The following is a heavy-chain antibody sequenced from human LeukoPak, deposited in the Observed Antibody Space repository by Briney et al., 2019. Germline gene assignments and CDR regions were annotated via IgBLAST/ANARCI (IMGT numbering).Heavy chain of an antibody. CDR3: ARDEYCSGTSCYSRGNWFDP. D-gene: IGHD2-15*01. V-gene: IGHV1-69*11. CDR1: GGTFSSYA. J-gene: IGHJ5*02. CDR2: IIPILGTA. Sequence: SVKVSCKASGGTFSSYAISWVRQAPGQGLEWMGRIIPILGTANYAQKFQGRVTITADEFLSTAYMELSSLRSEDTAVYFCARDEYCSGTSCYSRGNWFDPWGQGTLVTVPS.